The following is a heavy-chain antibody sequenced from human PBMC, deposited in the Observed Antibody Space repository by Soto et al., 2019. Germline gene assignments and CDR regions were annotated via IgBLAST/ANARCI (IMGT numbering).Heavy chain of an antibody. CDR2: INNSGRT. CDR3: VRDVVFASGHSNWFDP. CDR1: GGSISSYY. D-gene: IGHD3-10*01. Sequence: QVHLQESGPGLVKPSETLSLTCTVSGGSISSYYWSWIRQPAGKGLEWIGRINNSGRTNYNPSLRSRVTMSVDTSKNQFSLKLTSVTAADPAMYYCVRDVVFASGHSNWFDPWGQGTLVTVSS. V-gene: IGHV4-4*07. J-gene: IGHJ5*02.